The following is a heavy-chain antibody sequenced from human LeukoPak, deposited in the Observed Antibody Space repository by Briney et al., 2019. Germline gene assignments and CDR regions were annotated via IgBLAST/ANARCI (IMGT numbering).Heavy chain of an antibody. CDR1: GGSISRNY. Sequence: PSETLSLTCTVSGGSISRNYWSWTRQTPGKGLEWIGYIHSIGTTNYNPSLESRVTISVDTSKNQFSLKLSSVTAADTAVYYCARHQRGYFDYWGQGTLVTVSS. V-gene: IGHV4-59*08. D-gene: IGHD5-12*01. CDR2: IHSIGTT. J-gene: IGHJ4*02. CDR3: ARHQRGYFDY.